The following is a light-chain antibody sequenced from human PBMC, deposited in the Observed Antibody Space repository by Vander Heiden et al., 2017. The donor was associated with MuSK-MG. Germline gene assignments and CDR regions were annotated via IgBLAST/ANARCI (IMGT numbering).Light chain of an antibody. CDR3: PLYMSSGIVV. V-gene: IGLV8-61*01. CDR1: SGSVSTSSY. J-gene: IGLJ3*02. Sequence: QTVVTQEPSFSVSPGGTVTLTCGLNSGSVSTSSYPSWYQQTPGHAPLMLSYRTNTRSSGVPVRFSGSILGNNAAPTITGAQADDDAHYYCPLYMSSGIVVFGGGTKLTVL. CDR2: RTN.